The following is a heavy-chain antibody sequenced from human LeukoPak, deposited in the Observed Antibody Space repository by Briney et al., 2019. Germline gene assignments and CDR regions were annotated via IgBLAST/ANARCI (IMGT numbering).Heavy chain of an antibody. CDR1: TFTFSSYA. J-gene: IGHJ4*02. Sequence: GGSLRLSCATSTFTFSSYAMNWVRQAPGKGLEWVSSISPSGNSKYHADSVKGRFTISRDNAENSLYMQMNSLRAEDTGVYYCVRDFLGESGAGGYWGQGTLVTVSS. V-gene: IGHV3-21*01. CDR3: VRDFLGESGAGGY. CDR2: ISPSGNSK. D-gene: IGHD3-10*01.